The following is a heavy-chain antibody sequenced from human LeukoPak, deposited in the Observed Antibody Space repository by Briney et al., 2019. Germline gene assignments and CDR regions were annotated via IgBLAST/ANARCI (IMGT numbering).Heavy chain of an antibody. CDR3: AREGRVSGYDFDC. CDR1: GFTFSSYW. Sequence: GGSLRLSCAASGFTFSSYWLHWVRQAPGKGLVWVSRINSDGSSITYTDSVKGRFTISRDNAKNTLYLQMNSLRVEDTAVYYCAREGRVSGYDFDCWGQGTLVTVSS. J-gene: IGHJ4*02. CDR2: INSDGSSI. V-gene: IGHV3-74*03. D-gene: IGHD5-12*01.